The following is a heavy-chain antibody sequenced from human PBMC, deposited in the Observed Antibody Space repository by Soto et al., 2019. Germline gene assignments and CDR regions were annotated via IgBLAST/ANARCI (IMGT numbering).Heavy chain of an antibody. D-gene: IGHD3-9*01. CDR3: ARDFDWLLLDY. Sequence: PSETLSLTCTVSGGSISSSSYYWGWIRQPPGKGLEWIGSIYYSGSTYYNPSLKSRVTISVDTSKNQFSLKLSSVTAADTAVYYCARDFDWLLLDYWGQGTLVTVSS. V-gene: IGHV4-39*01. J-gene: IGHJ4*02. CDR2: IYYSGST. CDR1: GGSISSSSYY.